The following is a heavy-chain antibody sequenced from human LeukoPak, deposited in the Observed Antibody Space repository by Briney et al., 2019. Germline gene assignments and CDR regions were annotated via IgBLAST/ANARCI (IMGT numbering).Heavy chain of an antibody. V-gene: IGHV3-9*01. D-gene: IGHD3-22*01. J-gene: IGHJ5*02. Sequence: GRSLRLSCAASGFTFDDYAMHWVRQAPGKGLEWVSGISWNSGSIGYADSVKGRFTISRDNAKNSLYLQMNSLRAEDTALYYCAKAADSSGSGGNWFDPWGQGTLVTVSS. CDR1: GFTFDDYA. CDR3: AKAADSSGSGGNWFDP. CDR2: ISWNSGSI.